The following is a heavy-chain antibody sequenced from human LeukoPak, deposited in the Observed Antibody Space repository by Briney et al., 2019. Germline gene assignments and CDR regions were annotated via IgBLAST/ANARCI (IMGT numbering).Heavy chain of an antibody. CDR2: IYYSGST. V-gene: IGHV4-31*03. D-gene: IGHD3-22*01. Sequence: SQTLSLTCTVSGGSLSSGGYYWSWIRQHPGKGLEWIGYIYYSGSTYYNPSLKSRVTISVDTSKNQFSLKLSSVTAADTAVYYCARDNYYDSSGYFDYWGQGTLVTVSS. CDR1: GGSLSSGGYY. J-gene: IGHJ4*02. CDR3: ARDNYYDSSGYFDY.